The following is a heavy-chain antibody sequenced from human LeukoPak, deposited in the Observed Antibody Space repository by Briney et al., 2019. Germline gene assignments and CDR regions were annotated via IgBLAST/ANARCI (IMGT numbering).Heavy chain of an antibody. CDR3: ARDPAAAGNVDY. CDR2: ISPYSADT. CDR1: AYTFTINS. Sequence: ASVTVTFTTSAYTFTINSVSWVRQAPGQGLERMGWISPYSADTSYAQKFQGRVTVTTDTSTSTAYMELRSLRPDDTAVYYCARDPAAAGNVDYWGQGTLVTVSP. D-gene: IGHD6-13*01. J-gene: IGHJ4*02. V-gene: IGHV1-18*01.